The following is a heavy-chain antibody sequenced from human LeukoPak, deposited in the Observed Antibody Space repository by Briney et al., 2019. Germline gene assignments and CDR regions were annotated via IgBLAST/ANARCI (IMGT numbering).Heavy chain of an antibody. CDR3: ARDWKTNSFDY. V-gene: IGHV3-33*01. CDR2: IYYDGSNI. D-gene: IGHD1-1*01. Sequence: GALRLSCAASEFTFTTYGMHWVRQAPGKGLEWVAFIYYDGSNIYYADYVKGRFTISRDISKNTLYLQMDSLRAEDTAIYYCARDWKTNSFDYWGQGTLVTVSS. J-gene: IGHJ4*02. CDR1: EFTFTTYG.